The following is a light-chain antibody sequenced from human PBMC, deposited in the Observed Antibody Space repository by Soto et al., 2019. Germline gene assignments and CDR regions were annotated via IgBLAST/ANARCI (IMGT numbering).Light chain of an antibody. CDR2: DAS. CDR1: QDIRTY. J-gene: IGKJ2*01. Sequence: DIQMTQSPSSLSASVGDRVTITCQASQDIRTYLNWYQHKPGKAPKLLIYDASNLETGVPPRFSGSGSGTHFTFTISGLQPEDIATYSCQEYDKFIPRNTFGQGTKVDIK. V-gene: IGKV1-33*01. CDR3: QEYDKFIPRNT.